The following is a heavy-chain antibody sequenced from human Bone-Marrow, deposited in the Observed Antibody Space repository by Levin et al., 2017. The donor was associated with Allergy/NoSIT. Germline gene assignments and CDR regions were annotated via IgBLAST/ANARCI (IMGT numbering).Heavy chain of an antibody. Sequence: SVKVSCKASGGTFSSYAISWVRQAPGQGLEWMGGIIPIFGTANYAQKFQGRVTITADESTSTAYMELSSLRSEDTAVYYCAIVVLRYFDWRSGPEGNYYYYYGMDVWGQGTTVTVSS. D-gene: IGHD3-9*01. CDR3: AIVVLRYFDWRSGPEGNYYYYYGMDV. V-gene: IGHV1-69*13. CDR2: IIPIFGTA. J-gene: IGHJ6*02. CDR1: GGTFSSYA.